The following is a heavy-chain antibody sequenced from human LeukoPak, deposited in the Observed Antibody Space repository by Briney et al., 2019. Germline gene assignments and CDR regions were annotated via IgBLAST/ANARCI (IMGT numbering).Heavy chain of an antibody. CDR2: IYYSGST. V-gene: IGHV4-39*01. Sequence: SETLSLTCTVSAGSMSGSTYYWGWIRQPPERGLEWIGSIYYSGSTYYNPSLKSRVTMSVDTSKNQFSLNLSSVTAADTAVYYCARISHMSSTGIPVRGPDYWGQGTLVTVSS. D-gene: IGHD6-19*01. J-gene: IGHJ4*02. CDR1: AGSMSGSTYY. CDR3: ARISHMSSTGIPVRGPDY.